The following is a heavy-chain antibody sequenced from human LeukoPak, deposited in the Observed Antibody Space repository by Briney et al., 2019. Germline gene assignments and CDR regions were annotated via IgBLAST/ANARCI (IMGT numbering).Heavy chain of an antibody. CDR3: TRDVLLYFGESSGFDP. D-gene: IGHD3-10*01. CDR1: GYTFTSYE. Sequence: ASVKVSCKASGYTFTSYEINWVRQATGQALEWMGYINPRSGKTGYAQTFQGRITMTMNTSISTAYMELSSLTSGDSAVYYCTRDVLLYFGESSGFDPWGQGTLVTVSP. CDR2: INPRSGKT. V-gene: IGHV1-8*01. J-gene: IGHJ5*02.